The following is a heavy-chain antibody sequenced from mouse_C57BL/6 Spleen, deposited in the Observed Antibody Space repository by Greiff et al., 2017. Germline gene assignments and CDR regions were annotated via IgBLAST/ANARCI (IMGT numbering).Heavy chain of an antibody. CDR3: ATETGTSYAMDY. J-gene: IGHJ4*01. D-gene: IGHD4-1*01. CDR1: GYTFTDYN. Sequence: EVQLQQSGPELVKPGASVKMSCKASGYTFTDYNMHWVKQSHGKSLEWIGYINPNNGGTSYNQKFKGKATLTVNKSSSTAYMELRSLTSEDSAVYYCATETGTSYAMDYWGQGTSVTVSS. CDR2: INPNNGGT. V-gene: IGHV1-22*01.